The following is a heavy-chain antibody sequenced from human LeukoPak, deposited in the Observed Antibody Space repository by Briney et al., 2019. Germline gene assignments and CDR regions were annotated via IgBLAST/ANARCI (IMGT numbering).Heavy chain of an antibody. J-gene: IGHJ4*02. Sequence: GGSLRLSCAASGFTVSSNYMSWVRQAPGKGLEWVSVIYSGGSTYYADSVKGRFTISRDNSKNTLYLQMNSLRAEDTAVYYCASSGSYYNAAFDYWGQGTLVTVSS. CDR1: GFTVSSNY. V-gene: IGHV3-66*01. CDR3: ASSGSYYNAAFDY. D-gene: IGHD3-10*01. CDR2: IYSGGST.